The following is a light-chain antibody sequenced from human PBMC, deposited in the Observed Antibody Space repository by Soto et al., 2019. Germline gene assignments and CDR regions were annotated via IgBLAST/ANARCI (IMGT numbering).Light chain of an antibody. J-gene: IGKJ1*01. CDR2: AAS. Sequence: DIRMTQSPLSLSASVGDRVTITCRASQSISDYVNWYQQKPGKAPKLLIFAASSLPSGVPSRFSGSGSGTDFPLAISSVSPEDYATYHCQQSYSTPRTFGQGTKVEIK. CDR1: QSISDY. CDR3: QQSYSTPRT. V-gene: IGKV1-39*01.